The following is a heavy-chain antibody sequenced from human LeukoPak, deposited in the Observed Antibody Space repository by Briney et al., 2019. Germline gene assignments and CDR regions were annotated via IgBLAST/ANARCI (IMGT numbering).Heavy chain of an antibody. Sequence: GASVKVSCKASGYTFTSYGISWVRQAPGRGLEWMGWISAYNGNTNYAQKLQGRVTMTTDTSTSTAYVELRSLRSDDTAVYYCARDYRRVAAADPYYYYYMDVWGKGTTVTVSS. CDR1: GYTFTSYG. V-gene: IGHV1-18*01. D-gene: IGHD6-13*01. CDR3: ARDYRRVAAADPYYYYYMDV. J-gene: IGHJ6*03. CDR2: ISAYNGNT.